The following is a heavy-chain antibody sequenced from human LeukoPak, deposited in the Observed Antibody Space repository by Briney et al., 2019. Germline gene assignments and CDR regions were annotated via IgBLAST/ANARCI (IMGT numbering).Heavy chain of an antibody. D-gene: IGHD6-19*01. CDR2: ISSRSVGGT. J-gene: IGHJ3*02. CDR1: GFRFSTYG. CDR3: AKDLYSSDWTDAFDI. Sequence: SLRLSCSASGFRFSTYGMSWVRRAPGKGLEWVAAISSRSVGGTDYAEAVKGRFTISRDNSKSTLSLQMNRLRVEDTAVYYCAKDLYSSDWTDAFDIWGQGTMVTVSS. V-gene: IGHV3-23*01.